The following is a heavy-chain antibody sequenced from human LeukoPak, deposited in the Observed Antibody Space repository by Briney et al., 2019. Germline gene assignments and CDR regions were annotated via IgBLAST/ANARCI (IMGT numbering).Heavy chain of an antibody. Sequence: PGGSLRLSCAASGFTLSNHWMHWVRQAPGKGLMWVSRINNDGTITTYADSVKGRFTISRDNAKSTLYLQMDSLRAEDTAVYYCARPYCSGGTCYFDYWGRGTLVTVSS. V-gene: IGHV3-74*01. CDR3: ARPYCSGGTCYFDY. D-gene: IGHD2-15*01. CDR1: GFTLSNHW. J-gene: IGHJ4*02. CDR2: INNDGTIT.